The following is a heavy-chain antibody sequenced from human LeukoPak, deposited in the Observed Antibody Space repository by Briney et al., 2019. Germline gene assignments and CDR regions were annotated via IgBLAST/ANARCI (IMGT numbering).Heavy chain of an antibody. Sequence: GGSLRLSCAASGFTFSNYEMNWVRQAPGKRLGWVSYISGTGSTIYSADSVKGRFSISRDNAKSSLYLQMNSLRAEDTAVYYCARAERLDYRGQGTLVTVSS. J-gene: IGHJ4*02. V-gene: IGHV3-48*03. CDR1: GFTFSNYE. CDR2: ISGTGSTI. CDR3: ARAERLDY. D-gene: IGHD5-24*01.